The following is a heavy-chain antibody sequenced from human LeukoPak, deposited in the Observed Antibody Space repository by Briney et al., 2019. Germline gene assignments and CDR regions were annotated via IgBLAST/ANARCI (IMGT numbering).Heavy chain of an antibody. J-gene: IGHJ4*02. D-gene: IGHD6-13*01. CDR1: GDSIGIRGYS. V-gene: IGHV4-30-2*01. Sequence: SETLTLTCAVSGDSIGIRGYSWSWIRQPPGRGLEWIGYIHQSGNTYYNPSLQSRVTISIDTSNNHYSLNLTSVTAADTAVYFCARRVAGAGTSYFDLWGQGTPVTVSS. CDR3: ARRVAGAGTSYFDL. CDR2: IHQSGNT.